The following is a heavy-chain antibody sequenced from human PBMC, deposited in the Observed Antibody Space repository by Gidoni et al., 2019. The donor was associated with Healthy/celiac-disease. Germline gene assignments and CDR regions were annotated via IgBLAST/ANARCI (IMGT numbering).Heavy chain of an antibody. CDR3: ARGWGSAYYYGMDV. J-gene: IGHJ6*02. D-gene: IGHD6-25*01. V-gene: IGHV4-34*01. CDR2: INHSGST. Sequence: QVQLQRWGAGLLKPSETLSLTCAVYGGSFSGYYWSWIRQPPGKGLEWIGEINHSGSTNYNPSLKSRVTISVDTSKNQFSLKLSSVTAADTAVYYCARGWGSAYYYGMDVWGQGTTVTVSS. CDR1: GGSFSGYY.